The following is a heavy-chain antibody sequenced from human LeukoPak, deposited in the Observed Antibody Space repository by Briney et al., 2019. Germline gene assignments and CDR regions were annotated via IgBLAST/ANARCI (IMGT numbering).Heavy chain of an antibody. CDR1: GDSVSSNSAV. D-gene: IGHD3-16*01. CDR2: TYYRSKWHN. V-gene: IGHV6-1*01. CDR3: ARHLDGGPDY. J-gene: IGHJ4*02. Sequence: SQTLSLTCAISGDSVSSNSAVWLWIRQSPSRGLEWLGGTYYRSKWHNDYAVSVKSRMTINPETYKNQFSLHLNSVTPEDTAVYYCARHLDGGPDYWGQGTLVTVSS.